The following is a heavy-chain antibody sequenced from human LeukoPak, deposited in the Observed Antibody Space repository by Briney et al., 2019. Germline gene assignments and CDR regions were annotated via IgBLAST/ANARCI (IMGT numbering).Heavy chain of an antibody. D-gene: IGHD5-18*01. J-gene: IGHJ4*02. CDR3: AKERDTAMVTIDY. CDR1: GFTFSSYG. V-gene: IGHV3-30*02. Sequence: GGSLRLSCAASGFTFSSYGMHWVRQAPGKGLEWVAFIRYDGSNKYYADSVKGRFTISRDNSKNTLYLQMNSLRAEDTAVYYCAKERDTAMVTIDYWDQGTLVTVSS. CDR2: IRYDGSNK.